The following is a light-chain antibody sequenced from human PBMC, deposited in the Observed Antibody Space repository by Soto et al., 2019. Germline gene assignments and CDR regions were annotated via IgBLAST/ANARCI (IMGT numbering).Light chain of an antibody. V-gene: IGLV2-8*01. CDR3: SSYRGSNNFV. CDR2: EVS. CDR1: SSDVGGYNY. J-gene: IGLJ1*01. Sequence: QSALTQPASVSGSPGQSITISCTGTSSDVGGYNYVSWYQQHPGKAPKNIIYEVSRRPSGVPERFSGSKSGNTASLTVSGLQAEDEAHYYCSSYRGSNNFVFGSGTKGTVL.